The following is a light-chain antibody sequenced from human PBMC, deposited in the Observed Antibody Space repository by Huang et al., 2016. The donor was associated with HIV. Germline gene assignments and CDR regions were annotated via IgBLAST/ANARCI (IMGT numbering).Light chain of an antibody. CDR1: QKITNNF. CDR2: GAS. V-gene: IGKV3-20*01. Sequence: DIVLTQSPGTLSLSPRERAALSCRASQKITNNFLAWYQQRSGQPPRLLIYGASNRAMGIPDRFSGSGSGTDFTLIISRLEPQDSAVYYCQQYLSSPLTFGGGTNVEIK. CDR3: QQYLSSPLT. J-gene: IGKJ4*01.